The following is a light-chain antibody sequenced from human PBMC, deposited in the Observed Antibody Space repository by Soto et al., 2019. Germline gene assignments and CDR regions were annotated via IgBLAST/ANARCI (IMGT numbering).Light chain of an antibody. J-gene: IGKJ1*01. CDR3: QQYNNWPPM. CDR1: QSVSSN. Sequence: EKVTTQSPATVSVSPGERATLYRRASQSVSSNLAWYQQKPGQPPRLLIYGISTRATAVPARFSGSASGTAFTLTISCRQSEDFTVYYCQQYNNWPPMFGQGTKVDI. CDR2: GIS. V-gene: IGKV3-15*01.